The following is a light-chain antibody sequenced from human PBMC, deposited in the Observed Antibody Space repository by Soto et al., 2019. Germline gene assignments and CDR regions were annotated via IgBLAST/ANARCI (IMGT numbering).Light chain of an antibody. J-gene: IGLJ2*01. Sequence: QLVLTQSPSASASLGASVKLTCTLSSGHSNYAIAWHQQQPEKGPRYLMKLNSDGSHSKGDGIPYRFSGSSSGAERYLTISSLQSEDEADYYCQNWGTGIVVFGGGTKLTVL. V-gene: IGLV4-69*01. CDR2: LNSDGSH. CDR3: QNWGTGIVV. CDR1: SGHSNYA.